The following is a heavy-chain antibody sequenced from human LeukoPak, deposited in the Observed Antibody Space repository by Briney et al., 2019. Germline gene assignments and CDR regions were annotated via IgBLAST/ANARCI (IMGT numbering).Heavy chain of an antibody. CDR3: ARDRWSSSSASFDY. Sequence: GGSLRLSCAASGFTFSTYTMNWVRQAPGKGLEWVSSISSSSSYVYYADSVKGRFTISRDNAKNSLYLQINSLSVEDTAAYYCARDRWSSSSASFDYWGQGTLVTVSS. D-gene: IGHD6-6*01. V-gene: IGHV3-21*01. J-gene: IGHJ4*02. CDR2: ISSSSSYV. CDR1: GFTFSTYT.